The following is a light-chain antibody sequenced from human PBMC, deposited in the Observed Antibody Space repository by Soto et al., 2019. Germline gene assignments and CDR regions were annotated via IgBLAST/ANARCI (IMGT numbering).Light chain of an antibody. CDR1: QSLSSN. V-gene: IGKV3-15*01. CDR3: QHYNSYSEA. Sequence: EIVLTQSPATLYVSPGETATLSCRASQSLSSNVAWYQQRPRQAPRLLIYATSSRASDVPARFSGTGSGTEFTLTIASLQSEDFATYYCQHYNSYSEAFGQGTKVDIK. CDR2: ATS. J-gene: IGKJ1*01.